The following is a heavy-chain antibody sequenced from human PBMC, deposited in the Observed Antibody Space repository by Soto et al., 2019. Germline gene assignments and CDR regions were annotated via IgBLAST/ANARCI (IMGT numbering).Heavy chain of an antibody. CDR2: IGTAGDT. CDR1: GFTFSSYD. V-gene: IGHV3-13*01. Sequence: GGSLRLSCAASGFTFSSYDMHWVRQATGKGLEWVSAIGTAGDTYYPGSVKGRFTISRENAKNSLYLQMNSLRAGDTAVYYCARSYNWGTAFDIWGQGTMVTVSS. CDR3: ARSYNWGTAFDI. D-gene: IGHD7-27*01. J-gene: IGHJ3*02.